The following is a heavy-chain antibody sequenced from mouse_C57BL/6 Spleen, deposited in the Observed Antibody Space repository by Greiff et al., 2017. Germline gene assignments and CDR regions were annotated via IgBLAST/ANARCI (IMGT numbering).Heavy chain of an antibody. D-gene: IGHD1-1*01. CDR3: GTTVVDYYAMDY. V-gene: IGHV1-4*01. CDR1: GYTFTSYT. Sequence: VQLQQSGAELARPGASVKMSCKASGYTFTSYTMHWVKQRPGQGLEWIGYINPSSGYTKYNQKFKDKATLTADKSSSTAYMQLSSLTSEDAAVDYCGTTVVDYYAMDYWGQGTSVTVSS. J-gene: IGHJ4*01. CDR2: INPSSGYT.